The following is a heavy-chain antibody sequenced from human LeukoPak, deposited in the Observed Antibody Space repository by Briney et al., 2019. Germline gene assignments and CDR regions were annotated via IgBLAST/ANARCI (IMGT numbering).Heavy chain of an antibody. CDR3: ARDRRATPSNYYYYYMDV. CDR2: IYTSGST. J-gene: IGHJ6*03. CDR1: GGSISSYY. D-gene: IGHD1-26*01. V-gene: IGHV4-4*07. Sequence: SETLSLTRTVSGGSISSYYWSWIRQPAGKGLEWIGRIYTSGSTNYNPSLKSRVTMSVDTSKNQFSLKLSSVTAADTAVYYCARDRRATPSNYYYYYMDVWGKGTTVTVSS.